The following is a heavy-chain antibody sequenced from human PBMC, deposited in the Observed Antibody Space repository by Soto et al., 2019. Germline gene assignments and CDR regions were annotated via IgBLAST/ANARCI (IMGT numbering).Heavy chain of an antibody. Sequence: EVQLVESGGGLVQPGGSLRLSCAPSAFTFSGSWMSWVRQAPGKGLEWVANIMPDRSKEYYVDSVKGRFTISRDNTKNSLFLQMNSLRAEDTAVYYCARGGRWLDFHYWGQGTLVTVSS. CDR3: ARGGRWLDFHY. V-gene: IGHV3-7*01. D-gene: IGHD6-19*01. J-gene: IGHJ4*02. CDR1: AFTFSGSW. CDR2: IMPDRSKE.